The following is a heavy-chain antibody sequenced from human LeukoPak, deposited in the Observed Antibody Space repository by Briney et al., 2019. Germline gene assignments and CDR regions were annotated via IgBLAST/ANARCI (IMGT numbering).Heavy chain of an antibody. CDR1: GLTVSSTY. Sequence: GGSLRLSCAASGLTVSSTYMSWVRQAPGKGLEWVSLIYSSGSTYYADSVKGRFTISRDNSKNTLFLQMNSLTAEDTAMYYCTRTFLSGDGYKVGYFDYWGQGTPVTVSS. CDR2: IYSSGST. V-gene: IGHV3-53*01. CDR3: TRTFLSGDGYKVGYFDY. D-gene: IGHD5-24*01. J-gene: IGHJ4*02.